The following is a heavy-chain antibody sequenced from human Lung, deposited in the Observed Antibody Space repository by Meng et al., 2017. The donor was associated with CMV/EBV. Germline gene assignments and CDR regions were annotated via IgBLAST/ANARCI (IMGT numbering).Heavy chain of an antibody. D-gene: IGHD3-22*01. CDR2: ISNNSGGT. Sequence: ASVQVSCKTSGYTFTGYYMHWVRQAPGQGLEWMGWISNNSGGTRYAQKFQGRVTMTRDTSISTAYMELSRLRSDDTAVYYCARVMEVAGTAPLDHWGQGTLVXVSS. J-gene: IGHJ4*02. V-gene: IGHV1-2*02. CDR3: ARVMEVAGTAPLDH. CDR1: GYTFTGYY.